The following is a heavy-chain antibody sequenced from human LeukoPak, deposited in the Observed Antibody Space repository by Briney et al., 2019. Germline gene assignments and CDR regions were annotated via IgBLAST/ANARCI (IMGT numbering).Heavy chain of an antibody. CDR3: ARGYCSGGSCYTP. Sequence: SETLSLTCTVSGGSISSYYWSWIRQPAGKGLEWNGRIYTSGSTNYNPSLESRVTMSVDTSKNQFSLKLSSVTAADTAVYYCARGYCSGGSCYTPWGQGTLVTVSS. V-gene: IGHV4-4*07. J-gene: IGHJ5*02. CDR2: IYTSGST. D-gene: IGHD2-15*01. CDR1: GGSISSYY.